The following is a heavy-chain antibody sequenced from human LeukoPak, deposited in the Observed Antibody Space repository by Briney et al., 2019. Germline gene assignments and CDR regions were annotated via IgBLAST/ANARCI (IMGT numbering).Heavy chain of an antibody. CDR2: VYTSGST. D-gene: IGHD2-2*01. Sequence: SQTLSLTCTVSGGSISSDNYSWSWIRQPAGKGLEWIGRVYTSGSTNYNPSLKSRVTISVDTSKNQFSLKLSSVTAADTAVYYCARGRTSHWGGVCYFDYWGQGTLVTVSS. V-gene: IGHV4-61*02. J-gene: IGHJ4*02. CDR3: ARGRTSHWGGVCYFDY. CDR1: GGSISSDNYS.